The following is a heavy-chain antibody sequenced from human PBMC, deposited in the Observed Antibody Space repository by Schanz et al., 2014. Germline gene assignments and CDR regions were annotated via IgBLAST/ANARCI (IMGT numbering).Heavy chain of an antibody. CDR2: IDYRGNP. J-gene: IGHJ5*02. V-gene: IGHV4-59*06. D-gene: IGHD3-10*01. Sequence: QVQLQESGPGLVKSSETLSLTCTVSGGSISSFYWGWIRQPAGKGLEWIGHIDYRGNPYYNESLKSRLTISLHASENQFSLQLTSVTAADTAVYYCARVRPGFAIDPWGQGTLVTVSS. CDR3: ARVRPGFAIDP. CDR1: GGSISSFY.